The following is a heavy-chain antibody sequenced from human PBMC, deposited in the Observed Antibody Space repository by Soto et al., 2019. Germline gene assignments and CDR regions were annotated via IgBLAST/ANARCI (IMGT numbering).Heavy chain of an antibody. Sequence: SVKVSCKASGYTFTSYGINWVRQAPGRGLEWMGWVNPGNGNTKYSQQFQGRVIIDRDTSASTAYMELSSLRSEDTAVYYCARGGYFDSSNYLAYWGLGTLVTVSS. D-gene: IGHD3-22*01. CDR1: GYTFTSYG. V-gene: IGHV1-3*01. J-gene: IGHJ4*02. CDR2: VNPGNGNT. CDR3: ARGGYFDSSNYLAY.